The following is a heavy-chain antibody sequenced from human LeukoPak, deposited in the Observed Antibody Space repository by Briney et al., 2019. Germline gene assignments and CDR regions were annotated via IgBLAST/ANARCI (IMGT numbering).Heavy chain of an antibody. J-gene: IGHJ4*02. V-gene: IGHV3-23*01. Sequence: GGSLRLSCAASGFTFSSYAMGWVRQAPGKGLEWVSTIIGSAGSTFYADSVKSRFTISRDNSKNTVHLQMNSLRAEDTAIYYCAKVNENYYVDYWGQGTLVTVSS. CDR1: GFTFSSYA. CDR2: IIGSAGST. CDR3: AKVNENYYVDY.